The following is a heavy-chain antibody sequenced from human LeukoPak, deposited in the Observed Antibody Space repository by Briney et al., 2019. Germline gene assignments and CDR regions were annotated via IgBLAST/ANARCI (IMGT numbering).Heavy chain of an antibody. CDR1: GYTFTNYY. CDR2: INLNAVTT. D-gene: IGHD6-25*01. Sequence: ASVKVSCKASGYTFTNYYIHWMRQAPGRGLEWVGIINLNAVTTRYAQKFQGRITVTRDTSTSTVYMELSSLRSEDTAVYFCAREGAAEAKNFDYWGQGTLVIVSS. V-gene: IGHV1-46*01. CDR3: AREGAAEAKNFDY. J-gene: IGHJ4*02.